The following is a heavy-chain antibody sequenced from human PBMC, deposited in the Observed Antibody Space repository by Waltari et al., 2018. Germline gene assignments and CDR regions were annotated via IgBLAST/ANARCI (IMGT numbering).Heavy chain of an antibody. CDR2: INPNRCGT. CDR1: GYTFTGYY. Sequence: QVQLVQSGAEVKKPGASVKVSCKASGYTFTGYYMHWVRQAPGQGLEWMGWINPNRCGTNYAQKFQGRVTMTRDTSISTAYMELSRLRSDDTAVYYCARVEMGRSSGWYVDWGQGTLVTVSS. V-gene: IGHV1-2*02. D-gene: IGHD6-19*01. J-gene: IGHJ4*02. CDR3: ARVEMGRSSGWYVD.